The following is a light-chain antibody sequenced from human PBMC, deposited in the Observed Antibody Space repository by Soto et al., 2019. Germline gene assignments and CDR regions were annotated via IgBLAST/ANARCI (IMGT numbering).Light chain of an antibody. V-gene: IGKV1-9*01. J-gene: IGKJ4*01. Sequence: IQLPQSPSSLSASGGDRVTITCRASQGIGSNLAWYLQKPGEAPKLLVYGASTLQSGVPSRFSGRGSGTVFTLTITSLQPEDFATYYCQQSNSYPLTFGGGTKVEIK. CDR2: GAS. CDR3: QQSNSYPLT. CDR1: QGIGSN.